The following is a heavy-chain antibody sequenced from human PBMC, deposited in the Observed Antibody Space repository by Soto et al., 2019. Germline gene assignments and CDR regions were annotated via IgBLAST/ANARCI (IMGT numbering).Heavy chain of an antibody. CDR2: ISGSGGGA. Sequence: EVQLLESGGGLVQPGGSLRLSCAASGFTLSRYVMSWVRQAPGKGLEWVSVISGSGGGAFYADSVKGRFTISRDNSKNTLYLEMRSLRAEDAAVYDCARPEGDYFYNHMDVWGKGTTVTVSS. J-gene: IGHJ6*03. V-gene: IGHV3-23*01. CDR3: ARPEGDYFYNHMDV. D-gene: IGHD3-16*01. CDR1: GFTLSRYV.